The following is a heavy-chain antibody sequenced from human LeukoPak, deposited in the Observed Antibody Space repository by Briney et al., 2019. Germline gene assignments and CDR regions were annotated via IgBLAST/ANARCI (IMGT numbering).Heavy chain of an antibody. J-gene: IGHJ1*01. V-gene: IGHV4-30-2*01. Sequence: PSETLSLTCAVSGGSISSGGYSWSWIRQPPGTGLEWIGYIYHSGSTYYNPSLKSRVTISVDRSKNQFSLKLSSVTAADTAVYYCARSSYCGGDCYSIYFQHWGQGTLVTVSS. CDR3: ARSSYCGGDCYSIYFQH. D-gene: IGHD2-21*02. CDR1: GGSISSGGYS. CDR2: IYHSGST.